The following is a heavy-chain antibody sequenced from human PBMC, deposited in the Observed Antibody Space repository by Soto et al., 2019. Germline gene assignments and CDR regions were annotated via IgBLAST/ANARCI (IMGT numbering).Heavy chain of an antibody. J-gene: IGHJ2*01. D-gene: IGHD3-3*01. Sequence: QVQLQQWGAGLLKPSETLSLTCAVYGGSFSGYYWSWIRQPPGKGLEWIGEINNSGSTNYNPSFKSRVTISVDTYKTHYSLKLSSVTAADTAVYYCARAPKQIRSSRYFDLWGRGTLVTVSS. CDR3: ARAPKQIRSSRYFDL. CDR1: GGSFSGYY. CDR2: INNSGST. V-gene: IGHV4-34*01.